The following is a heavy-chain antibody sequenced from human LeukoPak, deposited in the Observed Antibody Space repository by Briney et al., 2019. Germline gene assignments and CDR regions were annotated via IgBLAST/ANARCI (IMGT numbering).Heavy chain of an antibody. CDR3: ARDRITMVRGVTPGWFDP. V-gene: IGHV1-2*02. CDR2: INPNSGGT. D-gene: IGHD3-10*01. Sequence: GASVKVSCKASGYTFTGYYMHWVRQAPGQGLEWMGWINPNSGGTNYAQKFQGRVTMTRDTSISTAYMELSRLRSDDTAVYYCARDRITMVRGVTPGWFDPWGQGTLVTVSS. CDR1: GYTFTGYY. J-gene: IGHJ5*02.